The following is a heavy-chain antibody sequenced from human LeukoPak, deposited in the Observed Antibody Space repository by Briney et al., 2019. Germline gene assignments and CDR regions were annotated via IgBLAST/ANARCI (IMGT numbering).Heavy chain of an antibody. CDR3: ARDSFWSGYYATPIDP. V-gene: IGHV1-2*02. Sequence: GASVKVSCKASGYTFTGYYMHWVRQAPGQGLEWMGWINPNSGGTNYAQKFQGRVTMTRDTSISTACMELSRLRSDDTAVYYCARDSFWSGYYATPIDPWGQGTLVTVSS. CDR2: INPNSGGT. D-gene: IGHD3-3*01. J-gene: IGHJ5*02. CDR1: GYTFTGYY.